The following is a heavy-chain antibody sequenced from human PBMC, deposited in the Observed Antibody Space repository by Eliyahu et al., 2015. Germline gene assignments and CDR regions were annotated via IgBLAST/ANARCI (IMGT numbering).Heavy chain of an antibody. Sequence: CAASGFTFSSYAMSWVRQAPGKGLEWVSAISGSGGSTYYADSVKGRFTISRDNSKNTLYLQMNSLRAEDTAVYYCAKKQDTAMVTGVDYWGQGTLVTVSS. CDR1: GFTFSSYA. V-gene: IGHV3-23*01. D-gene: IGHD5-18*01. J-gene: IGHJ4*02. CDR2: ISGSGGST. CDR3: AKKQDTAMVTGVDY.